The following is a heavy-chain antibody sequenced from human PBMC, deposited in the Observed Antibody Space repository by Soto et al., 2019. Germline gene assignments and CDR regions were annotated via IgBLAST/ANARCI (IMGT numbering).Heavy chain of an antibody. J-gene: IGHJ4*02. D-gene: IGHD6-19*01. CDR3: AVENSSGWGRNYFDY. CDR1: GFTFSSYA. V-gene: IGHV3-30-3*01. Sequence: GESLKISCAASGFTFSSYAMHWVRQAPGKGLEWVAVISYDGSNKYYADSVKGRFTISRDNSKNTLYLQMNSLRAEDTAVYYCAVENSSGWGRNYFDYWGQGTLVTVSS. CDR2: ISYDGSNK.